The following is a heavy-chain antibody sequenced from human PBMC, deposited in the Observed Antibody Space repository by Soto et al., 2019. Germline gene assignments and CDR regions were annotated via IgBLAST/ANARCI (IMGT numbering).Heavy chain of an antibody. CDR2: IYWDDDK. Sequence: QITLKESGPTLVKPTQTLTLTCTFSGFSLSTSGVGVGWIRQPPGKALEWLALIYWDDDKRYSPSLKSRLTNTQETPKNPVVLKITNIDPCDTATYYCGHPPRSTIGRGGPHYQFLRIDVWGQGTTVTVSS. CDR1: GFSLSTSGVG. D-gene: IGHD3-10*01. V-gene: IGHV2-5*02. CDR3: GHPPRSTIGRGGPHYQFLRIDV. J-gene: IGHJ6*02.